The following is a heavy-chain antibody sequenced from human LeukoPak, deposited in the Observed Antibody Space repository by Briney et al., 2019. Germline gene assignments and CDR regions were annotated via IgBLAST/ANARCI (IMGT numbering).Heavy chain of an antibody. J-gene: IGHJ3*02. V-gene: IGHV4-30-4*01. CDR3: ASTITMYAFDI. Sequence: SETLSLTCSVSGGSISRSDYYWSWIRQPPGKGLEWIGYIYYSGITYYNPSLKSRVTISVDTSKNQFSLKLSSVTAADTAVYYCASTITMYAFDIWGQGTMVTVSS. CDR2: IYYSGIT. D-gene: IGHD3-10*02. CDR1: GGSISRSDYY.